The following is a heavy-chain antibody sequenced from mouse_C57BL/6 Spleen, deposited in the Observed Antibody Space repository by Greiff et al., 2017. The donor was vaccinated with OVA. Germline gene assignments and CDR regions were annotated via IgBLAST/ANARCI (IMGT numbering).Heavy chain of an antibody. Sequence: QVQLKQPGAELVKPGASVKLSCKASGYTFTSYWMQWVKQRPGQGLEWIGEIAPSESYTNYNQKFKGQVTLTVDKSSSTAYMQLSSLTSEDSAVYYCARCGYYGSSAWFAYWGQGTLVTVSA. CDR3: ARCGYYGSSAWFAY. V-gene: IGHV1-50*01. J-gene: IGHJ3*01. CDR1: GYTFTSYW. CDR2: IAPSESYT. D-gene: IGHD1-1*01.